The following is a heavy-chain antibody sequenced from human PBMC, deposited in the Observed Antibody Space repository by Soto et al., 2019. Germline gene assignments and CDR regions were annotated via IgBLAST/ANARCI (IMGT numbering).Heavy chain of an antibody. J-gene: IGHJ4*02. CDR2: TKDKANSYTA. V-gene: IGHV3-72*01. CDR3: NTEGALPGPDVDY. Sequence: EVQLVESGGGLVQPGGSLRLSCVASGFTFSDHYIDWVRQAPGKGLEWVGRTKDKANSYTAEYAASVKGRFTISRDDSWNTIYLQITSLKTEDTAVYYCNTEGALPGPDVDYWGQGTLVTVSS. CDR1: GFTFSDHY.